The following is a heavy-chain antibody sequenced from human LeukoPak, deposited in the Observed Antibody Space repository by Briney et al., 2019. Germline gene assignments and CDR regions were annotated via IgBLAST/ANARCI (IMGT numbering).Heavy chain of an antibody. D-gene: IGHD4-17*01. CDR1: GASIRSGDYY. V-gene: IGHV4-30-4*01. CDR2: IYDSGST. CDR3: ASYTVTTEYYFDY. J-gene: IGHJ4*02. Sequence: SQTLSLTCTVSGASIRSGDYYWSWIRQPPGKGLEWIGYIYDSGSTYYNPSLKSRITISVDTSENRFSLKLSSVTAADTAVYYCASYTVTTEYYFDYWGQGTLVTVSS.